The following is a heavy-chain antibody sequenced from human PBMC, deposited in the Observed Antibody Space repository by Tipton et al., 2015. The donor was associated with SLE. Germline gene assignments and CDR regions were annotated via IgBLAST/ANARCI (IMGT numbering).Heavy chain of an antibody. CDR3: ARDSAAAGYGMDV. CDR1: GGSISSHY. D-gene: IGHD6-13*01. J-gene: IGHJ6*02. CDR2: IYYSGST. Sequence: TLSLTCTVSGGSISSHYWGWIRQPPGKGLEWIGSIYYSGSTYYNPSLKSRVTISVDTSKNQFSLKLSSVTAADTAVYYCARDSAAAGYGMDVWGQGTTVTVSS. V-gene: IGHV4-39*07.